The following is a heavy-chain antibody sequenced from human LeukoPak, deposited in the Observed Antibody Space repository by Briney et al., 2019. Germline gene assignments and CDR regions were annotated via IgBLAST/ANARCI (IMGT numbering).Heavy chain of an antibody. Sequence: PGGSLRVSCAASGFTFNSYSMNWVRQAPGKGLEWVSYISRSSSTIYYADSVKGRFTISRDNAKNSLYLQMNSLRAEDTAVYYCARDARGYSGYLDYWGQGTLVTVSS. J-gene: IGHJ4*02. CDR1: GFTFNSYS. CDR2: ISRSSSTI. V-gene: IGHV3-48*01. D-gene: IGHD5-12*01. CDR3: ARDARGYSGYLDY.